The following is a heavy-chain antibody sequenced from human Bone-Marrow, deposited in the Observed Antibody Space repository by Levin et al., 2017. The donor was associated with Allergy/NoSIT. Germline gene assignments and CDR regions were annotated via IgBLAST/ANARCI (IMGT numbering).Heavy chain of an antibody. CDR2: ISSSCRTI. CDR1: GFSLSTYG. V-gene: IGHV3-48*02. D-gene: IGHD3-10*01. J-gene: IGHJ3*01. Sequence: PGGSLRLSCTASGFSLSTYGMNWVRQAPGKGLEWVSYISSSCRTISFSLLVPFRFTISRDNAKNSVNLQMKSLREEDTAVDDCARDFQLWCGESRTEAVDVWGQGTMVTVS. CDR3: ARDFQLWCGESRTEAVDV.